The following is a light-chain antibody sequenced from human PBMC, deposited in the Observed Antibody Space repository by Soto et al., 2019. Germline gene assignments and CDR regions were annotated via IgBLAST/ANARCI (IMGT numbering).Light chain of an antibody. CDR1: QSVSSW. Sequence: DIQMTQSPSTLSASVGDRVTITCRASQSVSSWLAWYQQKPGRAPKLLIYKSSSLEGGVPSRFSGSGSGTEFTVTISSLQPDDFATYYCQQYSDYPYTLGQGTKVEIK. J-gene: IGKJ2*01. V-gene: IGKV1-5*03. CDR3: QQYSDYPYT. CDR2: KSS.